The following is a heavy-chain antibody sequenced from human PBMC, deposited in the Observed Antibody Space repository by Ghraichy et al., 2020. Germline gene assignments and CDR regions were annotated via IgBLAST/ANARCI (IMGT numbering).Heavy chain of an antibody. CDR2: INHSGST. CDR1: GGSFSGYY. V-gene: IGHV4-34*01. Sequence: SETLSLTCAVYGGSFSGYYWSWIRQPPGRGLEWIGEINHSGSTNYNPSLKSRVTVSVDTSKNQFSLKLSSVTAADTAVYYCARGVGPGGEPDAFDVWGQGTMVTVSS. CDR3: ARGVGPGGEPDAFDV. J-gene: IGHJ3*01. D-gene: IGHD2-21*01.